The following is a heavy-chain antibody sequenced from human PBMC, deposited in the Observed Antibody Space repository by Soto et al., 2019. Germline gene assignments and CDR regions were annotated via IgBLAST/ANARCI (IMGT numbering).Heavy chain of an antibody. CDR3: ARSRNGAVPDSINF. CDR2: ISRDGSSK. J-gene: IGHJ4*02. Sequence: QVHLVESGGGVVQPGGSLRLSCVASGFTFSRYVMHWVRQAPGQGLEWVAVISRDGSSKYYGDSVKGRFTVSRDNSNNTLYLSMTSLRPDDTAVFYCARSRNGAVPDSINFWGQGTLVTVSS. CDR1: GFTFSRYV. D-gene: IGHD2-8*01. V-gene: IGHV3-30-3*01.